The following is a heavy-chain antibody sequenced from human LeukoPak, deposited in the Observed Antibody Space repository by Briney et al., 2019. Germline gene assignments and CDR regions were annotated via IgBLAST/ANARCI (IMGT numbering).Heavy chain of an antibody. J-gene: IGHJ4*02. Sequence: PSETLSLTCTVSDGSIRSNDYYWGWIRQPAGKGLEWIGRIYTSGSTNYNPSLKSRVTMSVDTSKNQFSLKLSSVTAADTAVYYCARDRTTNDYSNAGGVDYWGQGTLVTVSS. D-gene: IGHD4-11*01. CDR1: DGSIRSNDYY. V-gene: IGHV4-4*07. CDR3: ARDRTTNDYSNAGGVDY. CDR2: IYTSGST.